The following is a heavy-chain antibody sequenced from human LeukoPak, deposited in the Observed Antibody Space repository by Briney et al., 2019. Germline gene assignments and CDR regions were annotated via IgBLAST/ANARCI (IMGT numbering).Heavy chain of an antibody. Sequence: SGTLSLTCALSGGSMSSSNWWSWVRQPPGKGLGGIWKIYLSVSTNYKPSLKSRVTISVDKSKNQFSLKLSSVTAAETAVYSCARDGDDYGDTNWFDPWGQGTLVTVSS. D-gene: IGHD4-17*01. V-gene: IGHV4-4*02. CDR1: GGSMSSSNW. CDR3: ARDGDDYGDTNWFDP. J-gene: IGHJ5*02. CDR2: IYLSVST.